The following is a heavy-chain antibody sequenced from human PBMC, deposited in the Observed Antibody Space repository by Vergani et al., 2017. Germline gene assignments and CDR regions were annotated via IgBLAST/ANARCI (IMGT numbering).Heavy chain of an antibody. CDR3: ARGLKFITIVRGNWFDP. CDR2: INHSGST. CDR1: GGSFSGYY. Sequence: QVQLQESGPGLVKPSETLSLTCAVYGGSFSGYYWSWIRQPPGKGLEWIGEINHSGSTNYNPSLKSRVTISVDTSKNQFSLKLSSVTAADTAVYYCARGLKFITIVRGNWFDPWGQGTLVTVSS. D-gene: IGHD3-10*01. V-gene: IGHV4-34*01. J-gene: IGHJ5*02.